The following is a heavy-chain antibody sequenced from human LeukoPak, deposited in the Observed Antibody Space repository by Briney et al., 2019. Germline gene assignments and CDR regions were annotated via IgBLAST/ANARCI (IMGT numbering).Heavy chain of an antibody. CDR3: AKDIKVGFGELLSFVFDAFDI. V-gene: IGHV3-9*01. J-gene: IGHJ3*02. D-gene: IGHD3-10*01. Sequence: PGRSLRLSCAASGFTFDDYAMHWVRHAPGKGLEWVSGISWNSGSIGYADSVKGRFTISRDNAKNSLYLQMNSLRAEDTALYYCAKDIKVGFGELLSFVFDAFDIWGQGTMVTVSS. CDR2: ISWNSGSI. CDR1: GFTFDDYA.